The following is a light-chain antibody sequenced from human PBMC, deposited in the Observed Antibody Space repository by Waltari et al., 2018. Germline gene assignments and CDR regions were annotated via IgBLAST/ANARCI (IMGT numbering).Light chain of an antibody. CDR3: QHYVRVPGT. J-gene: IGKJ1*01. Sequence: EIVLTQYPGSLSWPPGESATLSCRASQSVSRALAWYQQKPGQAPRLLIYGASNRATGLPDRLSGSGSGTDLSLTISSREPEDCAGYYWQHYVRVPGTFGQGTQVEVK. CDR1: QSVSRA. CDR2: GAS. V-gene: IGKV3-20*01.